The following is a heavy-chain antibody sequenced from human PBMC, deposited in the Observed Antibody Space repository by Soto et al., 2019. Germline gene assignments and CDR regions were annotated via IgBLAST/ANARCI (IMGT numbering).Heavy chain of an antibody. V-gene: IGHV5-51*01. CDR2: IYPGDSDT. Sequence: PGESLKISGNGSGYSFTTYWLGWVRQVPGKGLEWMGIIYPGDSDTRYSPSFQGQVTISADKSISAAYLQWSILKASDTAMYFCARRRGLVGSFDNWGRRTLVTVSS. D-gene: IGHD3-9*01. J-gene: IGHJ4*02. CDR1: GYSFTTYW. CDR3: ARRRGLVGSFDN.